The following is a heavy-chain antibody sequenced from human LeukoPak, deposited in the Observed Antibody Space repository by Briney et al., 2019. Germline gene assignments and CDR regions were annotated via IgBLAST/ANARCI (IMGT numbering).Heavy chain of an antibody. CDR2: INHSGST. Sequence: SPSETLSLTCAVYGGSFSGYYWSWIRQPPGKGLEWIGEINHSGSTNYNPSLKSRVTISVDTSKNQFSLKLSSVTAADTAVYYCARGLNWNDVRWYFDLWGRGTLVTVSS. CDR3: ARGLNWNDVRWYFDL. V-gene: IGHV4-34*01. CDR1: GGSFSGYY. D-gene: IGHD1-20*01. J-gene: IGHJ2*01.